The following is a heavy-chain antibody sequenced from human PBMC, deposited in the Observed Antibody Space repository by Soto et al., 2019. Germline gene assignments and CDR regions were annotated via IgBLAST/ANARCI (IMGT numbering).Heavy chain of an antibody. CDR1: GFTVSSNY. V-gene: IGHV3-53*01. CDR2: IYSGGST. Sequence: GGSLRLCCAASGFTVSSNYMSWVRQAPGKGLEWVSVIYSGGSTYYADSVKGRFTISRDNSKNTLYLQMNSLRAEDTAVYYCAKATDPTLSRDYYYGMDVWGQGATVTVSS. J-gene: IGHJ6*02. D-gene: IGHD2-15*01. CDR3: AKATDPTLSRDYYYGMDV.